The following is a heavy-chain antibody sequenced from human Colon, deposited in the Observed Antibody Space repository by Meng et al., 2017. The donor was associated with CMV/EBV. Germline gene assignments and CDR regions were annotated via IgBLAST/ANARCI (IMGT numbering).Heavy chain of an antibody. CDR1: GLTFTNAV. Sequence: RLPCAASGLTFTNAVMTWVRQASGKGLEWIGRIKSKIDGGKIDYAAPVRGRFAISRDDSKATVYLQIDTLEIEDTGMYYCTTLLRGFWGQGTLVTVSS. V-gene: IGHV3-15*01. CDR3: TTLLRGF. D-gene: IGHD2-15*01. CDR2: IKSKIDGGKI. J-gene: IGHJ4*02.